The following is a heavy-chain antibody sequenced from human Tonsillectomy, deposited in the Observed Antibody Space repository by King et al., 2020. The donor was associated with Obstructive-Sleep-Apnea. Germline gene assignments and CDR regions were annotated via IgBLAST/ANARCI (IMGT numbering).Heavy chain of an antibody. V-gene: IGHV4-4*07. D-gene: IGHD2-2*03. CDR2: IYTSGNT. CDR3: ARHLWIFLNNDDAFDI. Sequence: QLQESGPGLVKPSETLSLTCTISGGSISTYYWSWIRQPAGKGLEWIGRIYTSGNTNYNPSLKSRVTMSVDTSKNQFSLKLTSVTAADTAVYYCARHLWIFLNNDDAFDIWGQGTIVTVSS. CDR1: GGSISTYY. J-gene: IGHJ3*02.